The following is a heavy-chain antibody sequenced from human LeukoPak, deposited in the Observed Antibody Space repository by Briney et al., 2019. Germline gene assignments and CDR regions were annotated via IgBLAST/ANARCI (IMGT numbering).Heavy chain of an antibody. J-gene: IGHJ3*02. D-gene: IGHD3-3*01. Sequence: GESLRLSCAASGFTFTIFGLNWVRQAPGKGPEWVSYIDARSGITYYADSVQGRFTISRDNARESVFLQMDSLRVDDTAVYYCARTYDFGRGPPGDAFDNWGPGTWVIVSS. CDR1: GFTFTIFG. CDR3: ARTYDFGRGPPGDAFDN. V-gene: IGHV3-48*01. CDR2: IDARSGIT.